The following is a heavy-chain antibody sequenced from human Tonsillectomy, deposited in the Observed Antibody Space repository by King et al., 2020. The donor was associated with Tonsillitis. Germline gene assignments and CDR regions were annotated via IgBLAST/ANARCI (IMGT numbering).Heavy chain of an antibody. Sequence: TLKESGPALVKPTQTLTLTCTFSGFSLSTSGMCVSWIRQPPGKALEWLALIDWDDDKYYSTSLKTRLTISKDTSKNQVVLTMTNMDPVDTATYYCARAPYSGSRYWYFDLWGRGPLVTVSS. CDR1: GFSLSTSGMC. CDR2: IDWDDDK. V-gene: IGHV2-70*01. J-gene: IGHJ2*01. CDR3: ARAPYSGSRYWYFDL. D-gene: IGHD1-26*01.